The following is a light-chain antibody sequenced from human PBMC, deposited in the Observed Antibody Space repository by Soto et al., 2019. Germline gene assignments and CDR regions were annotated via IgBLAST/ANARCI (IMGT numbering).Light chain of an antibody. CDR2: AAS. V-gene: IGKV1-9*01. CDR3: QQLNNYTIT. J-gene: IGKJ5*01. Sequence: DIQLTQSPSFLSASVGDRVTITCRASQGISSYLAWYQQKPGKAPKLLIYAASTLQSGVPSRFSGSGSGTEFTLTISSLQPEDFATYYCQQLNNYTITFGQGTRLE. CDR1: QGISSY.